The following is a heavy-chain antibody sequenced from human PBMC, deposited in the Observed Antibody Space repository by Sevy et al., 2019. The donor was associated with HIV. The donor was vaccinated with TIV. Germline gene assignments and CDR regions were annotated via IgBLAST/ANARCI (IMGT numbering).Heavy chain of an antibody. CDR3: ARSVSGFDY. D-gene: IGHD3-16*01. Sequence: TENLSLTCAVSGYSISSGYYWGWIRQPPGRGLKWIGSISHSGSTYYNPSLKGRFTISVDTSKNQFSLKLSSVTAADTSVYYCARSVSGFDYWGQGTLVTVSS. CDR2: ISHSGST. CDR1: GYSISSGYY. J-gene: IGHJ4*02. V-gene: IGHV4-38-2*01.